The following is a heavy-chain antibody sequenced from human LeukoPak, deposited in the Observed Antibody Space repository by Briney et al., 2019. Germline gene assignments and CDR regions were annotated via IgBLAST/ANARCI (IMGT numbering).Heavy chain of an antibody. CDR3: ARRGRIAARPTNENWFDP. D-gene: IGHD6-6*01. J-gene: IGHJ5*02. V-gene: IGHV1-8*01. CDR1: GYTFTSYD. CDR2: MNPNSGNT. Sequence: GASVKVSCKASGYTFTSYDINWVRQATGQGLEWVGWMNPNSGNTGYAQKFQGRVTMTRNTSISTAYMELSSLRSEDTAVYYCARRGRIAARPTNENWFDPWGQGTLVTVSS.